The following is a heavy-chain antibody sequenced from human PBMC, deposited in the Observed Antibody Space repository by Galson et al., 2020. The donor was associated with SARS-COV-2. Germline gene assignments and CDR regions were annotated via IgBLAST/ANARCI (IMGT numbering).Heavy chain of an antibody. CDR2: IGTAGDT. CDR1: GFTFSSYD. J-gene: IGHJ6*03. D-gene: IGHD5-12*01. Sequence: GGSLRLSCAASGFTFSSYDMHWVRQATGKGLEWVSAIGTAGDTYYPGSVKGRFTISRENAKNSLYLQMNSLRAGDTAVYYCARAARSGYSGYDRPYYYYYYYMDVWGKGTTVTVSS. V-gene: IGHV3-13*01. CDR3: ARAARSGYSGYDRPYYYYYYYMDV.